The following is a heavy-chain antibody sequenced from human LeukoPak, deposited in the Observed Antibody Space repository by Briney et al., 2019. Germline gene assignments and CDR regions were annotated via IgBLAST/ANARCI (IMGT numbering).Heavy chain of an antibody. Sequence: GSLRLSCAASGFTFSDYNMRWIRQAPGKGLEWVSSISRSGSTKYYADSVKGRFIISRDNSKNTLYLQMNSLRAEDTAVYFCVSLGYSSSSVRYWGQGTLVTVSS. D-gene: IGHD6-6*01. J-gene: IGHJ4*02. CDR2: ISRSGSTK. CDR3: VSLGYSSSSVRY. V-gene: IGHV3-11*04. CDR1: GFTFSDYN.